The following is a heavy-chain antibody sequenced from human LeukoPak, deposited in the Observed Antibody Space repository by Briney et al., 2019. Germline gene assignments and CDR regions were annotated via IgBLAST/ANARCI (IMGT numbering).Heavy chain of an antibody. Sequence: GGSLRLSYAASGFTFDDYGMSWVRHAPGKGLEWVSGINWNGGSTGYADSVKGRFTISRDNAKNSLYLQMNSLRAEDTALYYCARGYYYDSSGYYYWGQGTLVTVSS. J-gene: IGHJ4*02. CDR2: INWNGGST. D-gene: IGHD3-22*01. CDR1: GFTFDDYG. V-gene: IGHV3-20*03. CDR3: ARGYYYDSSGYYY.